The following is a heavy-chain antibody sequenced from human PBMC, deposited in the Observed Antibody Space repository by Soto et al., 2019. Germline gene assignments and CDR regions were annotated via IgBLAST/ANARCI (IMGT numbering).Heavy chain of an antibody. D-gene: IGHD1-26*01. Sequence: PGGSLELGCAACGVSGSTSGMPWVCKAPGKGLEWVAVISHDGKSERYTDPVKGRFTVSRDNSKSTLSLQMNSLRAEDTAVYYCARDGYSGRSDGFDVRGHGTMVTVS. CDR2: ISHDGKSE. CDR3: ARDGYSGRSDGFDV. CDR1: GVSGSTSG. V-gene: IGHV3-30*19. J-gene: IGHJ3*01.